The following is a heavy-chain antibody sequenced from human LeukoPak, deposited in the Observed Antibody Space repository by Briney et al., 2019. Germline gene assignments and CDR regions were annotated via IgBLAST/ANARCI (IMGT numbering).Heavy chain of an antibody. Sequence: ASVKVSCKASGYTFTSYDINWVRQATGQGLEWMGWMNPNSGNTGYAQKFQGRVTITADKSTGTAYMELSSLRSEDTAVYYCARAYYYGSGTYYNPRYYFDYWGQGTLVTVSS. J-gene: IGHJ4*02. CDR2: MNPNSGNT. CDR1: GYTFTSYD. D-gene: IGHD3-10*01. CDR3: ARAYYYGSGTYYNPRYYFDY. V-gene: IGHV1-8*03.